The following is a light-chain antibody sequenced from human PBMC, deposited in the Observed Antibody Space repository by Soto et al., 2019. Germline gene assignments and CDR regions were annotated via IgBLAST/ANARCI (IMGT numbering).Light chain of an antibody. Sequence: QSALTQPRSVSGSPGQSVTISCSGTSSDVGGYNYVSWFQQHPGKAPKLIIYDVRKRPSGVPDRFSGSKSGHTASLSISGLQAEDEADYFCCSYAGSYVYVFGTGTKVTVL. J-gene: IGLJ1*01. CDR2: DVR. CDR1: SSDVGGYNY. CDR3: CSYAGSYVYV. V-gene: IGLV2-11*01.